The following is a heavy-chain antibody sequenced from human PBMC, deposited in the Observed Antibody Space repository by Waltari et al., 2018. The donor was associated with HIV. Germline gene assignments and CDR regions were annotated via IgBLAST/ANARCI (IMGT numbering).Heavy chain of an antibody. CDR3: ARARVRSGYGLYYYYGLDV. V-gene: IGHV4-61*02. J-gene: IGHJ6*02. D-gene: IGHD5-12*01. Sequence: QVQLQESGPGLVKPSQTLSLTCTVSGASISRGTTSWSWIRQPAGKGLDWIGRIYSSGSTNYNPSLKSRVTISLDTSKNQFSLKLTSVTAADTAVYYCARARVRSGYGLYYYYGLDVWGQGTTVTVSS. CDR2: IYSSGST. CDR1: GASISRGTTS.